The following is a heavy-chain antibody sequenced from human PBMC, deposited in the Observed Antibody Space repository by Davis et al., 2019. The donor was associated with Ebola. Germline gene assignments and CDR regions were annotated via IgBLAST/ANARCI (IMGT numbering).Heavy chain of an antibody. CDR2: INAGNGDT. CDR3: ATGARSVLRYFDWLPIFDY. J-gene: IGHJ4*02. D-gene: IGHD3-9*01. V-gene: IGHV1-3*01. CDR1: GYIFTTYA. Sequence: AASVKVSCKASGYIFTTYAIHWVRQAPGQRLEWMGWINAGNGDTKSSQKFQGRVTMTEDTSTDTAYMELSSLRSEDTAVYYCATGARSVLRYFDWLPIFDYWGQETLVTVSS.